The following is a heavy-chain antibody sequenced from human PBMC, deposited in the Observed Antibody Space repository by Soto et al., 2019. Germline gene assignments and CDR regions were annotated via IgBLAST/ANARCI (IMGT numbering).Heavy chain of an antibody. J-gene: IGHJ6*02. V-gene: IGHV4-61*01. Sequence: SETLSLTCTVSGGSVTSGTYYWSWIRQPPGKGLEWIGYIYSSGSTNYNPSFKSRFTTSVDTSKNQFSLKVTSVTAADTAMYYCAREDFYNGLDVWGQGTTVTVSS. CDR1: GGSVTSGTYY. CDR3: AREDFYNGLDV. CDR2: IYSSGST.